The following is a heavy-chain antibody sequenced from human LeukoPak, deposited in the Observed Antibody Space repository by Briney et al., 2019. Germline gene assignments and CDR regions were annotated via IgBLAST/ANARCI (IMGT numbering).Heavy chain of an antibody. Sequence: GGSLRLSCAASGFTFTTYAMAWVRQAPGKGLEWVTSISVSADNTFYADSVKGRFTISTDNSKNTLYLQMNSLRAEDTAMYYCAKDRRGVTTGSYFFDYWGQGTLVTVPS. D-gene: IGHD4-17*01. CDR3: AKDRRGVTTGSYFFDY. V-gene: IGHV3-23*01. J-gene: IGHJ4*02. CDR1: GFTFTTYA. CDR2: ISVSADNT.